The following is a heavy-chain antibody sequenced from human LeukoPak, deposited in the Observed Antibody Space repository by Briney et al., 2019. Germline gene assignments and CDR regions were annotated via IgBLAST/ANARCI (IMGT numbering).Heavy chain of an antibody. V-gene: IGHV3-21*04. D-gene: IGHD3-10*01. CDR1: GFTFSSYA. CDR2: ISTSSSYI. CDR3: AKSHYYGSGTYEW. Sequence: GGSLRLSCTASGFTFSSYAMNWVRQAPGKGLEWVSFISTSSSYISYADSVKGRFTVSRDNAKNSLYLQMNSLRAEDTAVYYCAKSHYYGSGTYEWWGQGTLVTVSS. J-gene: IGHJ4*02.